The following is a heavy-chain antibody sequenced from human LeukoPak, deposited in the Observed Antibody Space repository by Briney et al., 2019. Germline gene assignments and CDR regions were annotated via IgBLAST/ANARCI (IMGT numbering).Heavy chain of an antibody. CDR3: ARTAGRTFDY. D-gene: IGHD6-6*01. V-gene: IGHV1-46*01. CDR2: INPSGGST. J-gene: IGHJ4*02. CDR1: GYTFTSYF. Sequence: ASVKVSCKASGYTFTSYFMHWVRQAPGQGLEWMGIINPSGGSTSYAQKFQGRVTMTRDTSTSTVYMELSSLRSEDTAVYCCARTAGRTFDYWGQGTLITVSS.